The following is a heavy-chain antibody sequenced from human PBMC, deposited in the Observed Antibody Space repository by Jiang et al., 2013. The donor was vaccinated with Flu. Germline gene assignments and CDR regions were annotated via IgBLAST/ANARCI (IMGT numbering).Heavy chain of an antibody. V-gene: IGHV3-33*01. CDR2: IWYDGGNK. CDR1: GFTFSSYG. D-gene: IGHD7-27*01. Sequence: GGGVVQPGRSLRLSCAASGFTFSSYGMHWVRQAPGKGLEWVAVIWYDGGNKYYADSVKGRFTISRDNSKNTLYLQMNSLRAEDTAVYYCARDGDNWGSDVSGYWGQGTLVTVSS. J-gene: IGHJ4*02. CDR3: ARDGDNWGSDVSGY.